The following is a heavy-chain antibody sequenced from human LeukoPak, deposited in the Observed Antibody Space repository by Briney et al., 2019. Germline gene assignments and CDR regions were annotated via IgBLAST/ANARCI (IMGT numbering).Heavy chain of an antibody. Sequence: SETLSITCTVSGGSISSSSYYWGWIRQPPGKGLEWIGSIYYSGSTYYNPSLKSRVTISVDTSKNQFSLKLSSVTAADTAVYYCARHVAGTDFSYFDYWGQGTLVTVSS. CDR3: ARHVAGTDFSYFDY. V-gene: IGHV4-39*01. D-gene: IGHD1-1*01. J-gene: IGHJ4*02. CDR1: GGSISSSSYY. CDR2: IYYSGST.